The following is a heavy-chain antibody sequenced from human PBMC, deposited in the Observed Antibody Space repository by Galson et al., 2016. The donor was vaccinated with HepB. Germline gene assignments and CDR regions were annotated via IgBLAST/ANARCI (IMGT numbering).Heavy chain of an antibody. CDR2: ISSGGNAI. CDR1: GSIFSDDY. J-gene: IGHJ5*02. Sequence: SLRLSCAVSGSIFSDDYMSWLRQAPGKGLEWVAHISSGGNAIYYAESVKGRFTISRDDVKNSLFPQMNSLRADDTAIYFCARQIYSSGSRDWFDPWGQGTRVTVSS. D-gene: IGHD6-13*01. CDR3: ARQIYSSGSRDWFDP. V-gene: IGHV3-11*01.